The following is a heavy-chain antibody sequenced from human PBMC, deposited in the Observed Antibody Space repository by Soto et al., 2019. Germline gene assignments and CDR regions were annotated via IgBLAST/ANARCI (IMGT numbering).Heavy chain of an antibody. CDR1: GYTFTSYG. CDR2: ISAYNGNT. V-gene: IGHV1-18*01. Sequence: ASVKVSCKASGYTFTSYGISWVRQAPGQGLEWMGWISAYNGNTNYAQKLQGRVTMTTDTSTSTAYMELRSLRAEDTAVYYCARSRIPYYYYGMDVWGQGTKVTAP. CDR3: ARSRIPYYYYGMDV. J-gene: IGHJ6*02.